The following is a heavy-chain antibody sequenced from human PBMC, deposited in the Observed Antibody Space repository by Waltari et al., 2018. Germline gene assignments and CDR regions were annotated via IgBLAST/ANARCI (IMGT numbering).Heavy chain of an antibody. CDR2: IYPGYSDT. CDR1: GYSFTSYW. CDR3: ATKGYCSGGSCYSGDAFDI. V-gene: IGHV5-51*01. Sequence: EVQLVQSGAEVKKPGESLKISCKGSGYSFTSYWIAWVRQMPGQGLEWMGIIYPGYSDTRYSPSFQRQVTISADKSISTAYLQWSSLKASDTAMYYCATKGYCSGGSCYSGDAFDIWGQGTMVTVSS. J-gene: IGHJ3*02. D-gene: IGHD2-15*01.